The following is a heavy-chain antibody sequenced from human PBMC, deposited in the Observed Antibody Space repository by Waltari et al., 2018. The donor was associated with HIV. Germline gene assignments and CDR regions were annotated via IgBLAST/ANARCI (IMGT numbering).Heavy chain of an antibody. CDR1: GFHFNTYG. Sequence: EVKLVESGGGLIQPGRSLRLSCAAFGFHFNTYGINWVRQAPGKGLEWMSYFNSASNTMYYAYSLKGRITVSRDNAKNLVYLQMNSLRAEDTAVYYCARDQGSMIRGVLAYWGQGTLVTVSS. CDR2: FNSASNTM. V-gene: IGHV3-48*01. CDR3: ARDQGSMIRGVLAY. D-gene: IGHD3-10*01. J-gene: IGHJ4*02.